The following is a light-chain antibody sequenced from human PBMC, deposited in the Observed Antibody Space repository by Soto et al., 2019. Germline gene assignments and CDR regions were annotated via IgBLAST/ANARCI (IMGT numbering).Light chain of an antibody. J-gene: IGKJ1*01. V-gene: IGKV1-5*03. Sequence: DIQMTQSPSTLSASVGDRVTITCRASQSISSWLAWYQQKPGKAPKLLIYKASSLESGVPSRFSGSGSGTEFTLTISSLQPDDLATYYCQHYNSYSPRTFGQGTKVEIK. CDR1: QSISSW. CDR3: QHYNSYSPRT. CDR2: KAS.